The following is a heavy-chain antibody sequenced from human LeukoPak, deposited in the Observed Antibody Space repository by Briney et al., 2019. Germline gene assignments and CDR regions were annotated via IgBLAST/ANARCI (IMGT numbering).Heavy chain of an antibody. CDR3: ARPHLDGYYYYFDY. CDR2: ISGRGDNT. J-gene: IGHJ4*02. CDR1: GFTFSTYN. Sequence: QAGGSLRLSCAASGFTFSTYNRNWVRQAPGKGLEWVSAISGRGDNTYYSDSVKGRFTISRDTSRNTLYLQMSSLRAEDTAIYYCARPHLDGYYYYFDYWGQGTLVTVSS. D-gene: IGHD3-22*01. V-gene: IGHV3-23*01.